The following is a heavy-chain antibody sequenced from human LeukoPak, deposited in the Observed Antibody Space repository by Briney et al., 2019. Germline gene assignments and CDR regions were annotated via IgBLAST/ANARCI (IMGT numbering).Heavy chain of an antibody. J-gene: IGHJ4*02. D-gene: IGHD5-12*01. Sequence: PGGSLRLSCAASGFTFSSYGMHWVRQAPGKGLEWVAVIWYGGSNKYYADSVKGRFTISRDNSKNTLYLQMNSLRAEDTAVYYCAKSYNGYESKPDYWGQGTLVTVSS. V-gene: IGHV3-33*06. CDR2: IWYGGSNK. CDR3: AKSYNGYESKPDY. CDR1: GFTFSSYG.